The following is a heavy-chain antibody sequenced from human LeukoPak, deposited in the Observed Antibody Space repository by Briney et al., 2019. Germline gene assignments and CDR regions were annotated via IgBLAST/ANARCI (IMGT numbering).Heavy chain of an antibody. CDR1: GYTFTDYY. CDR2: INPNSVTT. Sequence: ASVKVSCKASGYTFTDYYMHWVRQAPGQGLECMGWINPNSVTTNYAQTLQRRVTITRYPSISPAYMWLSRLRSYDTSVYYSSRDCTSTSCYFYWAQGTLVRVSS. V-gene: IGHV1-2*02. D-gene: IGHD2-2*01. J-gene: IGHJ4*02. CDR3: SRDCTSTSCYFY.